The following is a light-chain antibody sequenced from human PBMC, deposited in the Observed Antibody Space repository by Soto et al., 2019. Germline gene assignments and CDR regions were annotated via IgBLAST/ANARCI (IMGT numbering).Light chain of an antibody. J-gene: IGKJ5*01. CDR1: QSVSNN. CDR3: HHYFSWPPYT. CDR2: AAS. Sequence: EIVRTQSPATLSVSPGERSTLSCRASQSVSNNYLAWYQQKPGQAPRLLIFAASSRATGIPDRFSGSGSATEFTLTITNLQSEDFGVYYCHHYFSWPPYTFGQGTRLEIK. V-gene: IGKV3D-15*01.